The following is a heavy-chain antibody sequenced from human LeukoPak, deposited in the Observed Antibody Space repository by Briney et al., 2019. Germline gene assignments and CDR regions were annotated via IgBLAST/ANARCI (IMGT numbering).Heavy chain of an antibody. CDR1: GGSFSGYY. Sequence: SETLSLTCAVYGGSFSGYYWSWIRQPPGKGLEWIGEINHSGSTNYNPSLKSRVTISVDTSKNQFSLKLSSVTVADTAVYYCARGQNYCSGGSCELCWFDPWGQGTLVTVSS. CDR2: INHSGST. J-gene: IGHJ5*02. D-gene: IGHD2-15*01. V-gene: IGHV4-34*01. CDR3: ARGQNYCSGGSCELCWFDP.